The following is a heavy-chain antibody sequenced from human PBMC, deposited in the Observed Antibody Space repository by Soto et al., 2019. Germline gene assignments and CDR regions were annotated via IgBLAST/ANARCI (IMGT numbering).Heavy chain of an antibody. CDR1: GFSLSTSGVG. V-gene: IGHV2-5*02. CDR3: AHSPYSSSSYYFDY. Sequence: QITLKESGPTLVKPTQTLTLTCTFSGFSLSTSGVGVGWIRQPPGKAMEWLALIYWDDDKRDSPFLKSRLTIPKDTAKNQVVLTMTTMDPVDTAPYYCAHSPYSSSSYYFDYWGQGTLVTVSS. J-gene: IGHJ4*02. CDR2: IYWDDDK. D-gene: IGHD6-6*01.